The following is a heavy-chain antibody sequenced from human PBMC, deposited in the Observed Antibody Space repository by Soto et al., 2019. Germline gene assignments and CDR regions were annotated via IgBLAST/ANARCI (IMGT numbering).Heavy chain of an antibody. J-gene: IGHJ4*02. D-gene: IGHD4-17*01. CDR2: IYYSGGT. CDR1: GGSVGSGNYH. V-gene: IGHV4-61*03. CDR3: ARESYGDFVY. Sequence: QVQLQESGPGLVKPSETLSLTCSVSGGSVGSGNYHWSWIRQSPGKGLEWIGDIYYSGGTNYNPSLKSRVTISVDTSKKRFSLNLTSVTAADTAVYYCARESYGDFVYWGQGTLVIVPS.